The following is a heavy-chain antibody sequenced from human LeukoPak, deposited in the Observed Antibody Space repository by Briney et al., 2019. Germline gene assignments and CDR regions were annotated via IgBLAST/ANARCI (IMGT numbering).Heavy chain of an antibody. J-gene: IGHJ4*02. CDR3: ARDGQYSSSSH. CDR1: GGSMSSGGYY. V-gene: IGHV4-31*03. CDR2: IYYSGST. D-gene: IGHD6-6*01. Sequence: PSQTLSLTCTVSGGSMSSGGYYWSWIRQHPGKDLEWIGYIYYSGSTYYNPSLKSRLTISVDTSKNQLSLKLNSVTAADTAVYYCARDGQYSSSSHWGQGTLVTVSS.